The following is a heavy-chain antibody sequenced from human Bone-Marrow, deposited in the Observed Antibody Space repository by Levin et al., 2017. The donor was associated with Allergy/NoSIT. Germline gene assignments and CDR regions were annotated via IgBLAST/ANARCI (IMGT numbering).Heavy chain of an antibody. CDR3: ARDLLIASRLRSNYFDY. D-gene: IGHD6-6*01. Sequence: SQTLSLTCAISGDSVSSNSAAWNWIRQSPSRGLEWLGRTYYRSKWYNDYAVSVKSRIIINPDTSKNQFSLPLNSVTPEDTAVYYCARDLLIASRLRSNYFDYWGQGILVTVSS. CDR1: GDSVSSNSAA. CDR2: TYYRSKWYN. V-gene: IGHV6-1*01. J-gene: IGHJ4*02.